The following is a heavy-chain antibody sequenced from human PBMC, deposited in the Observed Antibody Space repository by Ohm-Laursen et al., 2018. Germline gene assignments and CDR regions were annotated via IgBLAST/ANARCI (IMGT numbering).Heavy chain of an antibody. Sequence: GTLSLTCAVSGYSISSGYYWGWIRQPPGKRLEWIGSIYHSGSTYYNPSLKSRFTISVDTPKNQFSLKLSFVTAADTAVYYCARVEQQLTYYFDYWGQGTLVTVSS. CDR2: IYHSGST. CDR3: ARVEQQLTYYFDY. J-gene: IGHJ4*02. CDR1: GYSISSGYY. D-gene: IGHD6-13*01. V-gene: IGHV4-38-2*01.